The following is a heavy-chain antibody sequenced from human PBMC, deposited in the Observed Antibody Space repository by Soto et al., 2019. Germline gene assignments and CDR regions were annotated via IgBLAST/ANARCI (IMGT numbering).Heavy chain of an antibody. CDR3: ARASGYVVVPAADPDNYYYYGMDV. CDR2: IIPIFGTA. V-gene: IGHV1-69*13. CDR1: GGTFSSYA. Sequence: ASVKVSCKASGGTFSSYAISRVRQAPGQGLEWMGGIIPIFGTANYAQKFQGRVTITADESTSTAYVELSSLRSEDTAVYYCARASGYVVVPAADPDNYYYYGMDVWGQGTTVTVSS. D-gene: IGHD2-2*01. J-gene: IGHJ6*02.